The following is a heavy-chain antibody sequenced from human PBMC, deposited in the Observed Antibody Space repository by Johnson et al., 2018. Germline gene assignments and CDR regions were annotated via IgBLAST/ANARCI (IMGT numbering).Heavy chain of an antibody. CDR3: ARDDDYVWGSYRSIYFQH. CDR2: ISSSSSTI. D-gene: IGHD3-16*02. Sequence: VQLQESGPGLVKPSETLSLTCTVSGGSISSYYWSWIRQPPGKGLEWVSYISSSSSTIYYADSVKGRFTISRDNAKNSLYLQMNSLRDEDTAVYYCARDDDYVWGSYRSIYFQHWGQGTLVTVSS. J-gene: IGHJ1*01. CDR1: GGSISSYY. V-gene: IGHV3-48*02.